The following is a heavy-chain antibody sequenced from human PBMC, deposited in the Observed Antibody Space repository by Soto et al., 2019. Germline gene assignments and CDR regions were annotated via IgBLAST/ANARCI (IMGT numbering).Heavy chain of an antibody. CDR2: IYHGRTT. CDR1: GYSISSGSY. CDR3: ARVAVMVVAGSSFDY. Sequence: PSETLSLTCTVSGYSISSGSYWGWIRQHPGKGPGWIACIYHGRTTFYNPSLKSRITISVDTSHNQFSLNLRSVTTADTPVYYCARVAVMVVAGSSFDYWCPGALVAVSS. D-gene: IGHD6-19*01. J-gene: IGHJ4*01. V-gene: IGHV4-38-2*02.